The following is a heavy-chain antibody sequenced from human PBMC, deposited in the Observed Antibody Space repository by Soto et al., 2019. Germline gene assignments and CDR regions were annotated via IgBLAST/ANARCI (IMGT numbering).Heavy chain of an antibody. CDR2: ISYDGSNK. CDR3: ARDKSPYSSGWHNRHFDY. CDR1: GFTFSSYA. V-gene: IGHV3-30-3*01. J-gene: IGHJ4*02. Sequence: QVQLVEAGVGVVQPGRSLRLSCAASGFTFSSYAMQWVRQAPGKGLEWVAVISYDGSNKYYADSVKGRFTISRDNSKNTLYLQMNSLRAEDTAVYYCARDKSPYSSGWHNRHFDYWGQGTLVTVSS. D-gene: IGHD6-19*01.